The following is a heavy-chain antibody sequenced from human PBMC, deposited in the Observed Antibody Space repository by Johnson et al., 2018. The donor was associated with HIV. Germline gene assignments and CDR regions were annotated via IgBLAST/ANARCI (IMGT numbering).Heavy chain of an antibody. CDR2: IKQDGSEK. V-gene: IGHV3-7*03. Sequence: EVQLVESGGGLVKPGGSLRLSCAASGFTFSDYYMSWIRQAPGKGLEWVANIKQDGSEKYYVDSVKGRITISRDNAKNSLYLQMNSLRAEDTAVYYCARIVGAWKNDAFDIWGQGTMVTVSS. CDR1: GFTFSDYY. D-gene: IGHD1-26*01. J-gene: IGHJ3*02. CDR3: ARIVGAWKNDAFDI.